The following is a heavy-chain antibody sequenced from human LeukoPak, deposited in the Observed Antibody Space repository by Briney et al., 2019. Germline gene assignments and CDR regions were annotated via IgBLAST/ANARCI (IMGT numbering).Heavy chain of an antibody. CDR2: ITGSGGGT. Sequence: GGSLRLSCAASGFSFSNYGMGWVRQAPGKGLEWVSAITGSGGGTYFADSVKGRFTISRDNSKNTLYLQMNSLRAEDTAVYYCAKSSAGRSGYYFDYWGQGTLVTVSS. D-gene: IGHD6-25*01. CDR3: AKSSAGRSGYYFDY. J-gene: IGHJ4*02. CDR1: GFSFSNYG. V-gene: IGHV3-23*01.